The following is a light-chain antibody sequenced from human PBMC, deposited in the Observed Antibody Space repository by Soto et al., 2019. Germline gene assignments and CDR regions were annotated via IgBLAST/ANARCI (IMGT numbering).Light chain of an antibody. J-gene: IGKJ5*01. Sequence: DNVLTQSPGAMSLSPGASTTLSCRASQSVGYSLAWYQQRPCQAPTLLISDAYTRAPGITRRFSGSGSGTDFTLTISRLQPEDYALYYCQQYGPSLITFGPGTRLEIK. CDR2: DAY. CDR1: QSVGYS. V-gene: IGKV3-20*01. CDR3: QQYGPSLIT.